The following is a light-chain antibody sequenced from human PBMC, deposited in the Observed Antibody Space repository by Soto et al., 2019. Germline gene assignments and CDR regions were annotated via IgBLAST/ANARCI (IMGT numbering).Light chain of an antibody. Sequence: MTQSPSTLPASVGDRVTLTCRASQGVSRGYLAWYQQKPGQAPRLLIYGASTRASGIPARFSGSGSGTEFTLTISSLQSEDFAVYYCQQYNNWPPITFGQGTRLEI. CDR1: QGVSRGY. J-gene: IGKJ5*01. CDR2: GAS. V-gene: IGKV3-15*01. CDR3: QQYNNWPPIT.